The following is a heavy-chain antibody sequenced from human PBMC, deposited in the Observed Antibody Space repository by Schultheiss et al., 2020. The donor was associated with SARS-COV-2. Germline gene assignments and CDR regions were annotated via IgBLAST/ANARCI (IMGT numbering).Heavy chain of an antibody. J-gene: IGHJ6*03. CDR1: GGSISSYY. CDR3: ARNIVVVSSGGDYYYYYYMDV. Sequence: SQTLSLTCTVSGGSISSYYWSWIRQPAGKGLEWIGYIYYSGSTNYNPSLKSRVTMSVDTSKNQFSLKLSSVTAADTAVYYCARNIVVVSSGGDYYYYYYMDVWGKGTTVTVSS. V-gene: IGHV4-59*12. D-gene: IGHD2-2*01. CDR2: IYYSGST.